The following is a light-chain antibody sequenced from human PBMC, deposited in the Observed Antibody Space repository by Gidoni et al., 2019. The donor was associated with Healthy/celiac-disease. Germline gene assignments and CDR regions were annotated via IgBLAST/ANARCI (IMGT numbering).Light chain of an antibody. CDR1: QDISNY. CDR3: QQYDNRPLT. CDR2: DAS. J-gene: IGKJ4*01. Sequence: DIQTTLPPYSLPASVEARGTITCQVSQDISNYLNWYQQKPGNATKLLIYDASNLETGGPSRFSGSGSGTDFTFTISSLQPEDIATYYCQQYDNRPLTFGGGTKVEIK. V-gene: IGKV1-33*01.